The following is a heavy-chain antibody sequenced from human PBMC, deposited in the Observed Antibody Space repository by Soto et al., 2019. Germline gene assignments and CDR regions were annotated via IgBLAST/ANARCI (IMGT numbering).Heavy chain of an antibody. CDR3: ARDRGIAARIVGYYYGMDV. CDR1: GYTFTSYY. V-gene: IGHV1-46*01. D-gene: IGHD6-6*01. Sequence: ASVRVSCKASGYTFTSYYMHWVRQAPGQGLEWMGITNPSGGSTSYAQKFQGRVTMTTDTSTSTAYMELRSLRSDDTAVYYCARDRGIAARIVGYYYGMDVWGQGTTVTVSS. CDR2: TNPSGGST. J-gene: IGHJ6*02.